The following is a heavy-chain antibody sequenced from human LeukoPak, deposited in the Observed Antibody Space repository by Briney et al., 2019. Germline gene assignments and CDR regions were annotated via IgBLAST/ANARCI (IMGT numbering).Heavy chain of an antibody. CDR3: ARDGDGDQYFDY. J-gene: IGHJ4*02. CDR2: IIPILGIA. CDR1: GGTFSSYA. Sequence: SVKVSCKASGGTFSSYAISWVRQAPGQGLEWMGRIIPILGIANYAQKFQGRVTITADKSTSTAYMELSSLRSEDTAVYYCARDGDGDQYFDYWGQGTLVIVSS. D-gene: IGHD4-17*01. V-gene: IGHV1-69*04.